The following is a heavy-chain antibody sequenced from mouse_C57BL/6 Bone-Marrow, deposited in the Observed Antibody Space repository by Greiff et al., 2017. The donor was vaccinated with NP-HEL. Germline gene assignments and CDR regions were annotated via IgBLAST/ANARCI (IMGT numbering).Heavy chain of an antibody. J-gene: IGHJ2*01. CDR2: INPNNGGT. V-gene: IGHV1-18*01. CDR3: ARSSVGYFDY. CDR1: GYTFTDYN. D-gene: IGHD6-1*01. Sequence: EVKLMESGPELVKPGASVKIPCKASGYTFTDYNMDWVKQSHGKSLEWIGDINPNNGGTIYNQKFKGKATLTVDKSSSTAYMELRSLTSEDTAVYYCARSSVGYFDYWGQGTTLTVSS.